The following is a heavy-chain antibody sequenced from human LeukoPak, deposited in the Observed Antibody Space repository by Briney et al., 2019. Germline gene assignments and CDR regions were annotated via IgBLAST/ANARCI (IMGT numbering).Heavy chain of an antibody. CDR1: GFTFSSYW. Sequence: GGSLRLSCAASGFTFSSYWMSWVRQAPGKGLEWVANIKQDGSEKYYVDSVKGRFTISRDDAKNSLYLQMNSLRAEDTAVYYCARERDILTGYYLFDYWGQGTLVTVSS. D-gene: IGHD3-9*01. CDR3: ARERDILTGYYLFDY. J-gene: IGHJ4*02. CDR2: IKQDGSEK. V-gene: IGHV3-7*01.